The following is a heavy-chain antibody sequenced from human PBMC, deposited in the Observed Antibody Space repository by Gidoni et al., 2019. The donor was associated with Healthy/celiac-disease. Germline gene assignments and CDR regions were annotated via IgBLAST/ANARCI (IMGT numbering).Heavy chain of an antibody. CDR3: AKDGGLLWFGEPTGDFDY. CDR2: ISYDGSNK. V-gene: IGHV3-30*18. CDR1: GFTFRSYG. J-gene: IGHJ4*02. Sequence: QLQLVESGGGVVQPGRSLRLSCAASGFTFRSYGMHWVRQAPGKGLEWVAVISYDGSNKYYADSVKGRFTISRDNSKNTLYLQMNSLRAEDTAVYYGAKDGGLLWFGEPTGDFDYWGQGTLVTVSS. D-gene: IGHD3-10*01.